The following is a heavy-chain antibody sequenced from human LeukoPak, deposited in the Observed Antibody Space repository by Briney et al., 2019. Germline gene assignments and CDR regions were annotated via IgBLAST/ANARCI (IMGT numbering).Heavy chain of an antibody. Sequence: SETLSLTCAVYGGSFIGYYWSWLRQPPGKGLEWIGEINHSGSTNYNPSLKSRVTISVDPSKSQFSLKLSSVTAADTAVYYCARRFGRYYGSGSYYNPSIYYYYMDVWGKGTTVTVSS. CDR1: GGSFIGYY. J-gene: IGHJ6*03. V-gene: IGHV4-34*01. D-gene: IGHD3-10*01. CDR2: INHSGST. CDR3: ARRFGRYYGSGSYYNPSIYYYYMDV.